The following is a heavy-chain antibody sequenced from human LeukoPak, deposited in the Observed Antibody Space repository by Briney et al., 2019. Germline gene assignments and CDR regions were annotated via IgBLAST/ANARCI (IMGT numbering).Heavy chain of an antibody. CDR3: ARGNGDYEVPFDY. Sequence: PGGSLRLSCAASGFIFSTYAMTWHRQAPGKGLEWVSALSASGFNTYYADSVKGRFTISRDNAKNSLYLQMNSLRAEDTAVYYCARGNGDYEVPFDYWGQGTLVTVSS. CDR2: LSASGFNT. D-gene: IGHD4-17*01. J-gene: IGHJ4*02. V-gene: IGHV3-21*01. CDR1: GFIFSTYA.